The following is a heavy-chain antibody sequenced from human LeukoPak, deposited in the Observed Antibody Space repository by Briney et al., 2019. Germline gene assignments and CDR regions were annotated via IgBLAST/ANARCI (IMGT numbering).Heavy chain of an antibody. V-gene: IGHV3-7*01. D-gene: IGHD5-24*01. CDR2: IKQDGSEK. Sequence: GGSLRLSCAAPGFTFSSYWMSWVRQAPGKGLEWVANIKQDGSEKYYVDSVKGRFTISRDNAKNSLYLQMNSLRDEDTAVYYCANLGPPGRDHYLESWGQGTLVTVSS. J-gene: IGHJ4*02. CDR1: GFTFSSYW. CDR3: ANLGPPGRDHYLES.